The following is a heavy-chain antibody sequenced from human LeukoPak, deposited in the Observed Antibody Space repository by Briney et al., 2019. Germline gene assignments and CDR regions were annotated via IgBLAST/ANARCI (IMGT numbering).Heavy chain of an antibody. CDR3: ATRWKLVPSFDY. CDR2: FDPEDGET. J-gene: IGHJ4*02. V-gene: IGHV1-24*01. D-gene: IGHD4/OR15-4a*01. CDR1: GYTLTELS. Sequence: ASVKVSCKVSGYTLTELSMHWVRQAPGKGLEWMGGFDPEDGETIYAQKFQGRVTMTEDTSTDTAYMELSSLRSEDTAVYYCATRWKLVPSFDYWGQGTLVTVSP.